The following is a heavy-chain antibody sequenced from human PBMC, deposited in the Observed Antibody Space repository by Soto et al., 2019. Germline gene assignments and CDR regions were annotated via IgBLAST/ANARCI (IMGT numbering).Heavy chain of an antibody. V-gene: IGHV1-46*03. Sequence: ASVKVSCKASGYTFTSYGISWVRQAPGQGLEWMGIINPSGGSPSYVQKFQGRVTMTRDTSTSTVYMELSSLRSEDTAVYYCARAPVGATRGYFDYWGQGTLVTVSS. CDR1: GYTFTSYG. D-gene: IGHD1-26*01. CDR3: ARAPVGATRGYFDY. CDR2: INPSGGSP. J-gene: IGHJ4*02.